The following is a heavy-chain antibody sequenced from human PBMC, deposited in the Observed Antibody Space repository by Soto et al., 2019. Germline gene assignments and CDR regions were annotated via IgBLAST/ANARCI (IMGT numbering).Heavy chain of an antibody. J-gene: IGHJ3*02. D-gene: IGHD3-16*02. CDR3: AHSGFIITFGGVIVIGAFDI. CDR1: GFSLSTSGVG. V-gene: IGHV2-5*02. CDR2: IYWDDDK. Sequence: QITLKESGPTLVKPTQTLTLTCTFSGFSLSTSGVGVGWIRQPPGKALEWLALIYWDDDKRYSPSLKSRLTITKDTSKNQVVLTMTNMDPVDTATYYCAHSGFIITFGGVIVIGAFDIWGHGTMVTVSS.